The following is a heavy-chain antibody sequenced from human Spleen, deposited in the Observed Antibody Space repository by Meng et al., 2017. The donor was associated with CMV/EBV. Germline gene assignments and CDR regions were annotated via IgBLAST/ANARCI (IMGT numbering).Heavy chain of an antibody. J-gene: IGHJ4*02. CDR2: VSCDGGNK. CDR1: GFIFSRYW. Sequence: ASGFIFSRYWVGWVRQAPGKGVEWVAGVSCDGGNKFHAESVKGRFTISRDNSKNTLYLQISSLKPEDTAVYFCARGISPRSNTAMSYWGQGTLVTVSS. CDR3: ARGISPRSNTAMSY. D-gene: IGHD5-18*01. V-gene: IGHV3-30*19.